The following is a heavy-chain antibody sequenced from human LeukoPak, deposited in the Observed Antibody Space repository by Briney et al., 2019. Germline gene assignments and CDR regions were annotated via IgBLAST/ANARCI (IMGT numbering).Heavy chain of an antibody. CDR3: AAQVSGSYIV. D-gene: IGHD1-26*01. V-gene: IGHV1-69*05. CDR2: IIPIFGTA. Sequence: SVKVSCKASGYTFTSYDINWVRQAPGQGLEWMGGIIPIFGTANYAQKFQGRVTITTDESTSTAYMELSSLRSEDTAVYYCAAQVSGSYIVWGQGTLVTVSS. CDR1: GYTFTSYD. J-gene: IGHJ4*02.